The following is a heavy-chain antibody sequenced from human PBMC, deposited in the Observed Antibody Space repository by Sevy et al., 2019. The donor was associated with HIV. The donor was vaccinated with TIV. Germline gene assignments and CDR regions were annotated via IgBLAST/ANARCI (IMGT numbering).Heavy chain of an antibody. CDR2: INQDGSER. V-gene: IGHV3-7*03. Sequence: GGSLRLSCAASGFTFSRFWMSWVRQAPGKGLEWVANINQDGSERYYVDSVKGRFTISRDNAKNSLYLQMNSLRGEDTAVFFCARGGVLEWPLGPVDYWGQGTLVTVSS. CDR3: ARGGVLEWPLGPVDY. J-gene: IGHJ4*02. D-gene: IGHD3-3*01. CDR1: GFTFSRFW.